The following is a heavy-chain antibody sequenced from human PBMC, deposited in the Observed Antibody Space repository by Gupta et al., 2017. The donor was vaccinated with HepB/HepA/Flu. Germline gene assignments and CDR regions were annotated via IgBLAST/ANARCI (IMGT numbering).Heavy chain of an antibody. D-gene: IGHD1-26*01. J-gene: IGHJ5*02. CDR3: ERGDYSGGRNWFDP. CDR1: GYTFTGYY. Sequence: QVQLVPSRAEVKKPAASLRVSCTAAGYTFTGYYMHWGRQAHGQGLEWMGWSNPNSGGTNYAQKFQGRVTMTRDTSISTAYMELSRLRSDDTAVYYSERGDYSGGRNWFDPWGQGTLVTVSS. V-gene: IGHV1-2*02. CDR2: SNPNSGGT.